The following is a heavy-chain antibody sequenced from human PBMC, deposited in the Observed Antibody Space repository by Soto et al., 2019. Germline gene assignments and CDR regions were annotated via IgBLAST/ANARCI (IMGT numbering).Heavy chain of an antibody. CDR1: GFTVSSNC. CDR3: ARAVVPAAKNAFDI. V-gene: IGHV3-66*01. CDR2: IYSGGST. Sequence: EVQLVESGGGLVQPGGSLRLSCAASGFTVSSNCMSWVRQAPGQGLEWVSVIYSGGSTYYADSVKGRFTISRDNSKNTLYLQMNSLRAEDTAVYYCARAVVPAAKNAFDIWGQGTMVTVSP. J-gene: IGHJ3*02. D-gene: IGHD2-2*01.